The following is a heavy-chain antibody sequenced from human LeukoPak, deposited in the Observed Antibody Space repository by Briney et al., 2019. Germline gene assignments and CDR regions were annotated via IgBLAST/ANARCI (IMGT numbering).Heavy chain of an antibody. CDR2: IYSGGST. D-gene: IGHD3-10*01. Sequence: GGSPRLSCAASGFTVSSNYMSWVRQAPGKGLEWVSVIYSGGSTYYADSVKGRFTISRDNSKNTLHLQMNSLRAEDTAVYYCARDGITMVRGVITTTYFDYWGQGTLVTVSS. CDR1: GFTVSSNY. CDR3: ARDGITMVRGVITTTYFDY. V-gene: IGHV3-53*01. J-gene: IGHJ4*02.